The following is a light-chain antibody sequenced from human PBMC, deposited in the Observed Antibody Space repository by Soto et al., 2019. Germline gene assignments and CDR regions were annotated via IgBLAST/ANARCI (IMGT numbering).Light chain of an antibody. CDR3: QQGYSTPIT. CDR2: AAS. CDR1: QSISSW. V-gene: IGKV1-39*01. Sequence: GRRVTLTWRASQSISSWLAWYQQKPGKAPKVLIYAASNLQSGVPSRFSGSGSGTDFALTISSLQPEDFATYYCQQGYSTPITFGQGTRLEIK. J-gene: IGKJ5*01.